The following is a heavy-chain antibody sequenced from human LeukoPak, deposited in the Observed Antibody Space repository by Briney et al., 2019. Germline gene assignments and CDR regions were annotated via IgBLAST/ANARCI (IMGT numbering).Heavy chain of an antibody. V-gene: IGHV4-59*01. J-gene: IGHJ6*02. CDR3: ARERSGYNYYYGMDV. D-gene: IGHD3-3*01. CDR1: GGSISSYY. Sequence: PSETLSPTCTVSGGSISSYYWSWIRQPPGKGLEWIGYIYYSGSTNYNPSLKSRVTISVDTSKNQFSLKLSSVTAADTAVYYCARERSGYNYYYGMDVWGQGTTVTVSS. CDR2: IYYSGST.